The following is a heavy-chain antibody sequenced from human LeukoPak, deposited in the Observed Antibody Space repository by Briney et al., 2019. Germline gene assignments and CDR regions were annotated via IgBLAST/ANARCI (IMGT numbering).Heavy chain of an antibody. D-gene: IGHD3-10*01. J-gene: IGHJ4*01. CDR1: GGSISSYY. CDR2: IYYSGST. V-gene: IGHV4-59*01. Sequence: PSETLSLTCTVSGGSISSYYWSWIRQPPGKGLEWIGYIYYSGSTNYNPSLKSRVTISVDTSKNQFSLKLSSVTAADTAVYYCARQGISFGDQTVTLLYWGHGTLVTVSS. CDR3: ARQGISFGDQTVTLLY.